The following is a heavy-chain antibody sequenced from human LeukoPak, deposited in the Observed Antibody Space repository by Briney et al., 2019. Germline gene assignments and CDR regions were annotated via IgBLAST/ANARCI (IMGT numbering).Heavy chain of an antibody. V-gene: IGHV3-73*01. CDR1: GFTFNGSA. D-gene: IGHD4-17*01. CDR2: IRSKAHRYAT. J-gene: IGHJ4*02. CDR3: TRRHYGDYVVDN. Sequence: GGSLRLSCATSGFTFNGSALHWVRQASGQGLEWVGRIRSKAHRYATAYAVSVKGRFTVSRDDSKNMAYLQMNSLKTEDTAIYYCTRRHYGDYVVDNWGQGTLVTVSS.